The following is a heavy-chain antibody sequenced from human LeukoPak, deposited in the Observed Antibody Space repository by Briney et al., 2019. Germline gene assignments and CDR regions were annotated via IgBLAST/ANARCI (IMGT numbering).Heavy chain of an antibody. CDR3: ASSTYYYDSSGTRHWYFDL. CDR1: GFTSSSYN. V-gene: IGHV3-48*01. J-gene: IGHJ2*01. D-gene: IGHD3-22*01. Sequence: PGGSLRLSCAASGFTSSSYNMNWVRQAPGKGLEWVSYISISSTTIYYADSVKGRFTISRANGKNSLSLQMNSLRAEDTAVYYCASSTYYYDSSGTRHWYFDLWGRGTLVTVSS. CDR2: ISISSTTI.